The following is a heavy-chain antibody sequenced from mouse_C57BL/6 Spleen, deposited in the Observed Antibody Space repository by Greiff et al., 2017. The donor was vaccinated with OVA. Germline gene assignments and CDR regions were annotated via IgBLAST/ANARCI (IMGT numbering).Heavy chain of an antibody. V-gene: IGHV1-69*01. Sequence: QVQLQQPGAELVMPGASVKLSCKASGYTFTSYWMHWVKQRPGQGLEWIGEIDPSDSYTNYNQKFKGKSTLTVDKSSSTAYMQLRSLTSEDSAVYYCARGWDWGGFAYWGQGTLVTVSA. CDR1: GYTFTSYW. D-gene: IGHD2-3*01. J-gene: IGHJ3*01. CDR2: IDPSDSYT. CDR3: ARGWDWGGFAY.